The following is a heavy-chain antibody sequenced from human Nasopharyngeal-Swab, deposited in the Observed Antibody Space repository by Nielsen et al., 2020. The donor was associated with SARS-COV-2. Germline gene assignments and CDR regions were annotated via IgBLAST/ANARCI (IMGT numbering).Heavy chain of an antibody. CDR3: TTEFGSGWYDY. V-gene: IGHV3-15*01. CDR1: GFNFTNAW. D-gene: IGHD6-19*01. CDR2: IKSRSDGGTI. Sequence: GESLKISCAASGFNFTNAWMSWVRQARGKGLEWVGRIKSRSDGGTIDYAAPVKGRFTISRDDSKKMLYLQMNSLKTEDTALYYCTTEFGSGWYDYWGQGTLVTVSS. J-gene: IGHJ4*02.